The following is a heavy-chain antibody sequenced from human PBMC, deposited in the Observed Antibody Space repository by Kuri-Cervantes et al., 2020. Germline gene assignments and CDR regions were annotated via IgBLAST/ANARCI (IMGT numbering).Heavy chain of an antibody. V-gene: IGHV3-64*02. CDR3: ARDLYYRGWDTDMV. CDR1: GFTFSSYA. CDR2: ISSNGGST. J-gene: IGHJ4*02. Sequence: GGSLRLSCAASGFTFSSYAMHWVRQAPGKGLEYVSAISSNGGSTYYADSVKGRFTISRDNSKNTLYLQMGSLRAEDTAVYYCARDLYYRGWDTDMVWGQGTLVTVSS. D-gene: IGHD5-18*01.